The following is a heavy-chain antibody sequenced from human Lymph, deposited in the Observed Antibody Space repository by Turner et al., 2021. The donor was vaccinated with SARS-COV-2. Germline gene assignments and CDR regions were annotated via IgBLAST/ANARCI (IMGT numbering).Heavy chain of an antibody. CDR3: ARLVRRAEYYFDY. CDR2: IYYSGSN. Sequence: QLQLQESGPALVTPSETLSLTCTVSGGSISSSSHYWGWIRPPPGRGLEWIGHIYYSGSNYYNPSLKSRVTISVDTSKNQFSLKLSSVTAADTAVYYCARLVRRAEYYFDYWGQGTLVTVSS. V-gene: IGHV4-39*01. CDR1: GGSISSSSHY. J-gene: IGHJ4*02. D-gene: IGHD3-10*01.